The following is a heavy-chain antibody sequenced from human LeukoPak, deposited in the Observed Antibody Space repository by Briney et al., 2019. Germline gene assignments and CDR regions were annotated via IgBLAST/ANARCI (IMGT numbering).Heavy chain of an antibody. CDR3: ARDRSESSQWLDPSYYYYYMDV. CDR1: GFTFSDYY. D-gene: IGHD6-19*01. V-gene: IGHV3-11*04. Sequence: GGSLRLSCAASGFTFSDYYMSWIRQAPGKGLEWVSYISSSGNTKYYADSVKGRFTISRDNAKNSLYLQMNSLRAEDTAVYYCARDRSESSQWLDPSYYYYYMDVWGKGTTVTISS. J-gene: IGHJ6*03. CDR2: ISSSGNTK.